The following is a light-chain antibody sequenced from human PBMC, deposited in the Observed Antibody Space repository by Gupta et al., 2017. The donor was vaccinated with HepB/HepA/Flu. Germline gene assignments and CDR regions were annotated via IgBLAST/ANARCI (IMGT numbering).Light chain of an antibody. CDR2: LGS. Sequence: DIVMTQSPLSLPVTPGEPASISCRSSQSLLHSNGYTYLDWYLQKPGQSPQLLIYLGSSRASGVPDRFSGSGSGTDFTLKISRVEAEDVGVYYCRQALQTPGTFGPGTKVDIK. V-gene: IGKV2-28*01. J-gene: IGKJ3*01. CDR3: RQALQTPGT. CDR1: QSLLHSNGYTY.